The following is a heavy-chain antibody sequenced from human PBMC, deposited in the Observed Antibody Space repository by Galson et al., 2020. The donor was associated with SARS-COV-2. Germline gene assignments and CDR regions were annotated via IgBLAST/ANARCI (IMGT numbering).Heavy chain of an antibody. CDR2: VSHSGST. CDR1: GGSFSDYS. V-gene: IGHV4-34*01. CDR3: ARGGSRPIMAFDYYYFYMDV. D-gene: IGHD3-10*01. J-gene: IGHJ6*03. Sequence: TCAVYGGSFSDYSWTWVRQPPGKGLEWVGEVSHSGSTNYSPSLKSRVFMSVDTSKNQFSLKLRSVTAADTAVYYCARGGSRPIMAFDYYYFYMDVWGKGTTVTVSS.